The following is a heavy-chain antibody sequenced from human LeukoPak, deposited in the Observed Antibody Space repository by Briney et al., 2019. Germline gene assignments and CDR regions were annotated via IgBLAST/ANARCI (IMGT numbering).Heavy chain of an antibody. CDR1: GFTFSSYW. Sequence: GGSLRLSCAASGFTFSSYWMSWVRQAPGKGLEWVANIKQDGGEKYYVDSVKGRFTISRDNAKNSLYLQMNSLRAEDTAVYYCARDGSSGWPTYYYYYGMDVWGQGTTVTVSS. J-gene: IGHJ6*02. V-gene: IGHV3-7*01. CDR2: IKQDGGEK. D-gene: IGHD6-19*01. CDR3: ARDGSSGWPTYYYYYGMDV.